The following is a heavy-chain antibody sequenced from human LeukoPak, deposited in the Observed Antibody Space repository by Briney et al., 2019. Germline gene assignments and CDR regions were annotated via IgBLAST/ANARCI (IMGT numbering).Heavy chain of an antibody. CDR1: GGSISSYY. V-gene: IGHV4-4*07. Sequence: SETLSLTCTVSGGSISSYYWNWIRQPAGKGLEWIGRVYTTGSTNYNPSLESRVTMSVDTSKNQSSLKLSSVTAADTAVYYCARDFWSGFYPFWGQGTLVTVSS. J-gene: IGHJ4*02. CDR2: VYTTGST. CDR3: ARDFWSGFYPF. D-gene: IGHD3-3*01.